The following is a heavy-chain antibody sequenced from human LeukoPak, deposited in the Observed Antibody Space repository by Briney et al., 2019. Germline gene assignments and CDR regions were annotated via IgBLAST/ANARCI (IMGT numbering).Heavy chain of an antibody. CDR1: GGSISSSSYY. CDR2: IYYSGST. D-gene: IGHD6-13*01. Sequence: SETLSLTCTVSGGSISSSSYYWGWIRQPPGKGLEWIGSIYYSGSTYYNPSLKSRVTISVDTSKNQFSLKLSSVTAADTAVYYCARYSSSWYWFDPWGQGTLVTVSS. J-gene: IGHJ5*02. CDR3: ARYSSSWYWFDP. V-gene: IGHV4-39*01.